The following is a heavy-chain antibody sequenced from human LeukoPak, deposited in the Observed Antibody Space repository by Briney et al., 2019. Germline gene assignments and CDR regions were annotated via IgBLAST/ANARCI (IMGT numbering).Heavy chain of an antibody. Sequence: PSETLSLTCAVYGGSFSGYYWSWIRQPPGEGLEWFGEINHSGSTNYNPSLKSRVTISVDTSKNQFSLKLSSVTAADTAVYYCAIQINCSGGSCYPYYFDYWGQGTLVTVSS. V-gene: IGHV4-34*01. D-gene: IGHD2-15*01. CDR1: GGSFSGYY. CDR3: AIQINCSGGSCYPYYFDY. J-gene: IGHJ4*02. CDR2: INHSGST.